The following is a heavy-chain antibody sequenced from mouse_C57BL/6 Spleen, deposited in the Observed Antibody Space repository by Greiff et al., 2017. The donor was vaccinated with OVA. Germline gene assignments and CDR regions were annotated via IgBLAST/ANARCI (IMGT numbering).Heavy chain of an antibody. Sequence: QVQLQQSGAELVRPGASVKLSCKASGYTFTDYYINWVKQRPGQGLEWIARIYPGSGNTYYNEKFKGKATLTAEKSSSTAYMQLSSLTSEDSAVYFCARRAYYYGSSGAMDYWGQGTSVTVSS. D-gene: IGHD1-1*01. CDR1: GYTFTDYY. CDR3: ARRAYYYGSSGAMDY. CDR2: IYPGSGNT. J-gene: IGHJ4*01. V-gene: IGHV1-76*01.